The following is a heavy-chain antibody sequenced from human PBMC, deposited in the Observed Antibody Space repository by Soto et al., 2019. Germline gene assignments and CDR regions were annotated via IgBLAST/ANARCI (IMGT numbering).Heavy chain of an antibody. CDR2: INIYNGDT. V-gene: IGHV1-18*04. D-gene: IGHD1-26*01. CDR3: ARQYSGAYYIY. J-gene: IGHJ4*02. Sequence: ASVKVSCKASGYPFTSYGINWVRQAPGQGLEWMGWINIYNGDTNYAEKVQGRVTMSTDTSKATVYMELRSLSSDDTAVYYCARQYSGAYYIYWGQGTLVTVSS. CDR1: GYPFTSYG.